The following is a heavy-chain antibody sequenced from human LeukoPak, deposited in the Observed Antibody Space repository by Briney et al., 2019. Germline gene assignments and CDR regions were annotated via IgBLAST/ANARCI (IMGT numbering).Heavy chain of an antibody. CDR2: INPNSGGT. D-gene: IGHD2-15*01. Sequence: GASVKVSCKASGYTFTGYYMHWVRQAPGQGLEWMGWINPNSGGTNYAQKLQGRVTMTRDTSISTAYMELSRLRSDDTAVYYCARVRPRGSCYSSCGMDVWGQGTTVTVSS. V-gene: IGHV1-2*02. J-gene: IGHJ6*02. CDR3: ARVRPRGSCYSSCGMDV. CDR1: GYTFTGYY.